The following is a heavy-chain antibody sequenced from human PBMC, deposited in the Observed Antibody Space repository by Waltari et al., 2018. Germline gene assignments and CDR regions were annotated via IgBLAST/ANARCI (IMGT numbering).Heavy chain of an antibody. CDR1: GCSTRNYF. CDR3: ARGDSSGRYFAV. CDR2: IRHTGIT. Sequence: QEQLQESGPGLVKPSETLSLTCSVSGCSTRNYFWNWIRQPPGKGLEWIGYIRHTGITKCKPSLESRLSMSVDTARGQVSLTLTSVTGAETAVYYCARGDSSGRYFAVWGPGSPVTVS. J-gene: IGHJ4*02. V-gene: IGHV4-59*08. D-gene: IGHD3-22*01.